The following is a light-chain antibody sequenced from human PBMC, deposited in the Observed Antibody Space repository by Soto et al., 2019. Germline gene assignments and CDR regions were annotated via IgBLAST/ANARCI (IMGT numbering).Light chain of an antibody. V-gene: IGKV1-5*03. CDR2: KAS. CDR3: QQYNSS. Sequence: DFQMPQSPSSLSASVGDRVTITCRASQSISSYLNWYQQKPGKAPKLLIYKASSLESGVPSRFSGSGSGTEFTLTISSLQPDDFATYYCQQYNSSFGQGTKADIK. J-gene: IGKJ1*01. CDR1: QSISSY.